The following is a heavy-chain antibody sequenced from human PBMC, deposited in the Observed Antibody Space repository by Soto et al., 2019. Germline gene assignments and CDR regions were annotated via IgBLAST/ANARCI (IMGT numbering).Heavy chain of an antibody. CDR3: ARASCDSGNYYAPYYFYAMDV. V-gene: IGHV4-59*01. D-gene: IGHD3-10*01. CDR2: IYYSGNT. CDR1: GASISSYY. J-gene: IGHJ6*02. Sequence: PSETLSLTCAASGASISSYYWSWIRQPPGKGLEWIGYIYYSGNTNYNPSLKSRVTMSVDTSKNQFSLNLTSVTAADTAVYFCARASCDSGNYYAPYYFYAMDVWGHGTTVTVSS.